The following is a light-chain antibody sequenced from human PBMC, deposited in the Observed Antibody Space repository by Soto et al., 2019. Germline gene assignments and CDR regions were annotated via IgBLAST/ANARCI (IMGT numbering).Light chain of an antibody. CDR2: WAS. J-gene: IGKJ1*01. CDR3: QQYYNTGA. Sequence: DIVMTQSPDSLAVSLGERATINCKSSQSVLYSSNNKNYLAWYQQKPAQPPKLLIYWASTRESGVPDRFSGSGSGTDFTLTISSLQAEDVAVYYCQQYYNTGAFGQGTKVEIK. CDR1: QSVLYSSNNKNY. V-gene: IGKV4-1*01.